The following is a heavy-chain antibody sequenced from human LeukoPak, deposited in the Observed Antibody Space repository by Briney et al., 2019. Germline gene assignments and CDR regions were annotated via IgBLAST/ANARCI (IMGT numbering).Heavy chain of an antibody. D-gene: IGHD6-13*01. CDR3: ARFIAAPYYFDY. Sequence: GGSLRLSCAASGFSFITYNMNWVRQAPGKGLEWVSSISSTSSYIYYADSVKGRFTISRDNAKNSLYLQMNSLRAEDTAVYYCARFIAAPYYFDYWGRGTLVTVSS. J-gene: IGHJ4*02. CDR1: GFSFITYN. CDR2: ISSTSSYI. V-gene: IGHV3-21*01.